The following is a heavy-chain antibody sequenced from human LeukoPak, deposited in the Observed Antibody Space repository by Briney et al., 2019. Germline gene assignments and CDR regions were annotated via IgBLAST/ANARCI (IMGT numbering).Heavy chain of an antibody. J-gene: IGHJ4*02. CDR3: ARGDYDFSEIKAYYFDY. CDR2: INHSGST. V-gene: IGHV4-34*01. CDR1: GGSFSGYY. Sequence: SETLSLTCAVYGGSFSGYYWSWIRQPPGKGLEWIGEINHSGSTYYNPSLKSRVTISVDRSKNQFSLKLSSVTAADTAVYYCARGDYDFSEIKAYYFDYWGQGTLVTVSS. D-gene: IGHD3-3*01.